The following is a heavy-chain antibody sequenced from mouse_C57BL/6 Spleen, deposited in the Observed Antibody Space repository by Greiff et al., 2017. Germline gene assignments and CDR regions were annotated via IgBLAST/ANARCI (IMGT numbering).Heavy chain of an antibody. V-gene: IGHV1-74*01. CDR2: IHPSDSAT. CDR1: GYTFTSYW. D-gene: IGHD2-12*01. Sequence: VQLQQPGAELVKPGASVKVSCKASGYTFTSYWMHWVKQWPGQGLEWIGRIHPSDSATNYNPKVKGKATWTVDKSSSTAYMQLSSLTSEDSAVYYCAILGLRVPDYWGQGTTLTVSS. CDR3: AILGLRVPDY. J-gene: IGHJ2*01.